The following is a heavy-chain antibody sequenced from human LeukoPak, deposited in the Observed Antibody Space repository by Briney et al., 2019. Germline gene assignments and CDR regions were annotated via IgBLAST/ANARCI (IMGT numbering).Heavy chain of an antibody. J-gene: IGHJ4*02. D-gene: IGHD5-18*01. Sequence: ASVKVSCKASGYTFTSYGISWVRQAPGQGLEWMGWINPNSGGTNYAQKFQGRVTMTRDTSISTAYMELSRLRSDDTAVYYCARDLGDTAMGDYWGQGTLVTVSS. CDR2: INPNSGGT. V-gene: IGHV1-2*02. CDR1: GYTFTSYG. CDR3: ARDLGDTAMGDY.